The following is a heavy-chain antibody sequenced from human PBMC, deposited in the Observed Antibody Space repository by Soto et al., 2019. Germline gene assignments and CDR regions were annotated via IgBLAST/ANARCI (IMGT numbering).Heavy chain of an antibody. V-gene: IGHV4-59*01. D-gene: IGHD3-3*01. CDR2: IYYSGST. CDR1: GGSISSYY. J-gene: IGHJ4*02. Sequence: SETLSLTCPVSGGSISSYYWSWIRQPPGKGLELIGYIYYSGSTNYNPSLKSRVTISVDTSKNQFSLKLSSVTAADTAVYYCARGQKGTYYDFWSGSPQYYFDYWGQGTLVTVSS. CDR3: ARGQKGTYYDFWSGSPQYYFDY.